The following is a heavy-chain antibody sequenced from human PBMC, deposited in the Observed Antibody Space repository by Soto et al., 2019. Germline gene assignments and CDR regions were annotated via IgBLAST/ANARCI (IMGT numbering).Heavy chain of an antibody. Sequence: QVQLVESGGGLVKPGGSLRLSCAASGFTFSDYYMSWIRQAPGKGLEWVSYISSSSSYTNYADSVKGRFTISRDNAKNSLYLQMNSLRAEDTAVYYCARDTVSFGELLPIDYWGQGTLVTVSS. CDR1: GFTFSDYY. CDR2: ISSSSSYT. V-gene: IGHV3-11*05. CDR3: ARDTVSFGELLPIDY. D-gene: IGHD3-10*01. J-gene: IGHJ4*02.